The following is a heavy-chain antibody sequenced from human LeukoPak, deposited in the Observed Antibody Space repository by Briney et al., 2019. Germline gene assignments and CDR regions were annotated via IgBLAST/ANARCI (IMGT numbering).Heavy chain of an antibody. Sequence: PGGSLRLSCAASGFTFSSYGMHWVRQAPGKGLEWVAVIWYDGSNKYYADSVKGRFTISRDNSKNTLYLQMNSLRAEDTAVYYCAREGYNWNYGALDVWGQGTTVTVSS. V-gene: IGHV3-33*01. CDR3: AREGYNWNYGALDV. CDR2: IWYDGSNK. J-gene: IGHJ6*02. D-gene: IGHD1-7*01. CDR1: GFTFSSYG.